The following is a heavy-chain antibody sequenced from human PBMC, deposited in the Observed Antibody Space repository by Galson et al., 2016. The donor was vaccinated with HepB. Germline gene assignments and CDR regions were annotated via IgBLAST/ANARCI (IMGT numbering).Heavy chain of an antibody. Sequence: SLRLSCAASGFLFGDYYLTWIRQAPGKGLEWLSCISGSGYSIVYADSVRGRFTISRDNAKKSFYLQLNSLRAEDTAVYYCARVMLGIRGFDYWGQGTLVAVSS. D-gene: IGHD3-10*01. CDR2: ISGSGYSI. V-gene: IGHV3-11*01. J-gene: IGHJ4*02. CDR3: ARVMLGIRGFDY. CDR1: GFLFGDYY.